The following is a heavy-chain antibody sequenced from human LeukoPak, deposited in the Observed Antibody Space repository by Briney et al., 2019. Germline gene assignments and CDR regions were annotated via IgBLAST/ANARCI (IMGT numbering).Heavy chain of an antibody. V-gene: IGHV4-4*09. J-gene: IGHJ4*02. Sequence: SETLSLTCTVSGGSISSYYWSWIRQPPGKGLEWIGYIYTSGSTNYNPSLKSRVTISVDTSKNQFSLKLSSVTAADTAVYYCARRGGSPQGYFDYWGQGTLVTVSS. CDR1: GGSISSYY. D-gene: IGHD2-15*01. CDR3: ARRGGSPQGYFDY. CDR2: IYTSGST.